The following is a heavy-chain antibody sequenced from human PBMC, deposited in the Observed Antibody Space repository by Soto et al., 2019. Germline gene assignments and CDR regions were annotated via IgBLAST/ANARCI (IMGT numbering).Heavy chain of an antibody. J-gene: IGHJ6*02. D-gene: IGHD6-13*01. CDR2: IYYSGST. CDR3: ARVPPIAAAGPTYYYYAMDV. CDR1: GGSISSYY. V-gene: IGHV4-59*01. Sequence: PSETLSLTCTVSGGSISSYYWSWIRQPPGKGLEWIGYIYYSGSTNYNPSLKSRVTISVDTSKTQFSLNLSSVTAADTAVYYCARVPPIAAAGPTYYYYAMDVWGQGTTVTVSS.